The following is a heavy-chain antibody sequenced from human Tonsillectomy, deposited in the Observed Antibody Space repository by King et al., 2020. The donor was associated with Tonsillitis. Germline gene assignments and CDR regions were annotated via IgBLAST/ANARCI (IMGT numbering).Heavy chain of an antibody. CDR2: ISYDGSNK. D-gene: IGHD1-26*01. CDR1: GFTFSSYA. V-gene: IGHV3-30-3*01. CDR3: AGDGATVGTDV. J-gene: IGHJ6*02. Sequence: VQLVESGGGVVQPGRSLRLSCAASGFTFSSYAMHWVRQAPGKGLEWVAVISYDGSNKYYADSVKGRFTISRDNSKNTVYLQMNSLRAEDTAVYYCAGDGATVGTDVWGQGTTVDVSS.